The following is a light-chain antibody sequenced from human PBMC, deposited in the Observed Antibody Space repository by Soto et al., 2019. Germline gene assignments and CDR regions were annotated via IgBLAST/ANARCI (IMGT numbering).Light chain of an antibody. Sequence: ILLTQSPATLSLSPGNRVTLSCRANERISRSLAWYQQRPGQPPRILIYDASFRATGIPDRFSGSWSGTDFTLTISRLEPEDFAVYYCQQYGRSPHFGPGTKVDIK. J-gene: IGKJ3*01. CDR1: ERISRS. V-gene: IGKV3-20*01. CDR2: DAS. CDR3: QQYGRSPH.